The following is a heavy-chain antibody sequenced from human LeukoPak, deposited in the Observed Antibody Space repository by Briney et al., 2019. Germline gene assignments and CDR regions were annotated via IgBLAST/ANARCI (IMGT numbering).Heavy chain of an antibody. Sequence: PSETLSLTCAVYGGSFSGYYWSWIRQPPGPGLEWIGEINHSGSTNYNPSLKSRVTISVDTSKNQFSLKLSSVTAADTAVYYCARHVDTAMVPPHYYYGMDVWGQGTTVTVSS. CDR1: GGSFSGYY. D-gene: IGHD5-18*01. J-gene: IGHJ6*02. V-gene: IGHV4-34*01. CDR2: INHSGST. CDR3: ARHVDTAMVPPHYYYGMDV.